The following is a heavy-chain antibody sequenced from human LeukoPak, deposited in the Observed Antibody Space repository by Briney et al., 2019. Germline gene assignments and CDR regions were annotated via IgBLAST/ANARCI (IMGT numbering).Heavy chain of an antibody. V-gene: IGHV3-30*04. J-gene: IGHJ4*02. CDR1: GFTFSSYA. Sequence: PGRSLRLSCAASGFTFSSYAMHWVRQAPGKGLEWVAVISYDGSNKYYADSVKGRFTISRDNSKNTLYLQMNSLRAEDTAVYYCARGLIAAAGINYWGQGTLVTVSS. CDR2: ISYDGSNK. CDR3: ARGLIAAAGINY. D-gene: IGHD6-13*01.